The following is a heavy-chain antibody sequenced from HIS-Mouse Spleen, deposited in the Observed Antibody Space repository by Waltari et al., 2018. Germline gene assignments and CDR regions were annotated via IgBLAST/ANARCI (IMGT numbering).Heavy chain of an antibody. CDR1: GGSISSSSYY. V-gene: IGHV4-39*01. D-gene: IGHD7-27*01. CDR2: IYYSGGT. CDR3: ARSVDGTGDGNWFDP. Sequence: QLQLQESGPGLVKPSETLSLTCTVSGGSISSSSYYWGWIRQPPGKGLEWIGSIYYSGGTYYNPSLKSRVTISVDTSKNQFSLKLSSVTAADTAVYYCARSVDGTGDGNWFDPWGQGTLVTVSS. J-gene: IGHJ5*02.